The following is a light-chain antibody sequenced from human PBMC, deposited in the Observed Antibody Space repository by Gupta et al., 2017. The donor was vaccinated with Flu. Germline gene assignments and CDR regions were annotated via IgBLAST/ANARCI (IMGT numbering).Light chain of an antibody. CDR1: QSLLDSDDGNTY. Sequence: DIVMTQTPLSLPVTPGEPASISCRSSQSLLDSDDGNTYLDWYLQKPGQSPQLLIYALSYRAFGVPDRFSGSGSGTDFTLKISRVEAEDVGVYYCMQRIQFPSLTFGQGTRLEIK. CDR2: ALS. V-gene: IGKV2-40*01. J-gene: IGKJ5*01. CDR3: MQRIQFPSLT.